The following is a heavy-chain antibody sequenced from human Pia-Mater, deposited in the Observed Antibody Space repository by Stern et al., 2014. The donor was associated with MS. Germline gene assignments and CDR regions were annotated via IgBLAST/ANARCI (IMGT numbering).Heavy chain of an antibody. V-gene: IGHV4-30-4*01. CDR3: ASANCSSTSCPNWFDP. Sequence: VQLLESGPGLVKPSQTLSLTCTVSGGSISSGDYYWSWIRQPPGQGLEWIGYISYRGSTYYNPSLKSRVTISVDTSKNQFSLKLSSVTAADTAVYYCASANCSSTSCPNWFDPWGQGTLVTVSS. D-gene: IGHD2-2*01. CDR2: ISYRGST. CDR1: GGSISSGDYY. J-gene: IGHJ5*02.